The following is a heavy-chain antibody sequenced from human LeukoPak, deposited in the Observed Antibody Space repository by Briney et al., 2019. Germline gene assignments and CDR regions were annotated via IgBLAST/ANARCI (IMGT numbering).Heavy chain of an antibody. Sequence: GGSLRLSCAASGFTFSDYYMSWIRQAPGKGLEWVSNIISSGSTIYYADSVKGRFTISRDNAKNSLYLQMNSLRAEDTAVYYCARDSNRGYSYGPDAFDIWGQGTMVTVSS. CDR3: ARDSNRGYSYGPDAFDI. CDR2: IISSGSTI. CDR1: GFTFSDYY. V-gene: IGHV3-11*01. D-gene: IGHD5-18*01. J-gene: IGHJ3*02.